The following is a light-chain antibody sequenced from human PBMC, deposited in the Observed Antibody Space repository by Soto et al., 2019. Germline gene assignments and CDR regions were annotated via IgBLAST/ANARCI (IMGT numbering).Light chain of an antibody. CDR1: QSVSSN. CDR2: GAS. V-gene: IGKV3-15*01. Sequence: IVMTQSPATLSVSPGERATLPCRASQSVSSNLAWYQQKPGQAPTLLIYGASARATGIPARFSGSGSGTEFTLTISSLQSEDFAVYYCQHYNNWPFTFGQGTKVDIK. CDR3: QHYNNWPFT. J-gene: IGKJ2*01.